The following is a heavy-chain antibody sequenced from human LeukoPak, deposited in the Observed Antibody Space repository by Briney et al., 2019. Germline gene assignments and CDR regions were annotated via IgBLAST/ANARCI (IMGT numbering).Heavy chain of an antibody. J-gene: IGHJ3*02. D-gene: IGHD2-2*02. CDR1: GGSFSGYY. V-gene: IGHV4-34*01. CDR2: INHSGST. CDR3: ARQRDTASVGAFDT. Sequence: SETPSLTCAVYGGSFSGYYWSWIRQPPGKGLEWIGEINHSGSTNYNPSLKSRVTISVDTSKNLFSLKLTSVTATDTALYYCARQRDTASVGAFDTWGQGTMVIVSP.